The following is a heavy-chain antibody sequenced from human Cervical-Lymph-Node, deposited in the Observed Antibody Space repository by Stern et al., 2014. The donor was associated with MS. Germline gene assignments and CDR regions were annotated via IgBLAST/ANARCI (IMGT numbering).Heavy chain of an antibody. CDR2: IYHSGST. Sequence: VQLVESGPGLVKPSGTLSLTCAVSGGSISSSNWWSWVRQPPGKGLEWXGEIYHSGSTNYNPSLKSRVTISVDKSKNQFSLKLSSVTAADTAVYYCARDLTTVTTASGYWGQGTLVTVSS. CDR3: ARDLTTVTTASGY. V-gene: IGHV4-4*02. D-gene: IGHD4-17*01. CDR1: GGSISSSNW. J-gene: IGHJ4*02.